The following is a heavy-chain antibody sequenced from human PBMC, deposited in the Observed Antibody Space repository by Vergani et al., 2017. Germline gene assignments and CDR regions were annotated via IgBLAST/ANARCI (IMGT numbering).Heavy chain of an antibody. Sequence: EVQLVESGGGLVQPGGSLRLSCAASGFTFSSYEMNWVRQAPGKGLEWVSYISSSGSTIYYADSVKGRFTISRDNAKNSLYLQMNSLRAEDTAVDYCARDGYDMLTGYKFIDYWGQGTLVTVSS. D-gene: IGHD3-9*01. J-gene: IGHJ4*02. CDR1: GFTFSSYE. CDR3: ARDGYDMLTGYKFIDY. CDR2: ISSSGSTI. V-gene: IGHV3-48*03.